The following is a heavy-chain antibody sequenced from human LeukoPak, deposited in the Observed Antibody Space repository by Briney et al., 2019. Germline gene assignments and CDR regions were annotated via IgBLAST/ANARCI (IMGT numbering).Heavy chain of an antibody. Sequence: GGSLRLSCAASGFTFSNAWMSRVRQAPGKGLECVSTISTSGSATYYADSVKGRFTISRDNSRDTLYLQMNSLRAEDTAVYYCARVGYRAAFDYWGQGTLVTVSS. CDR1: GFTFSNAW. V-gene: IGHV3-23*01. D-gene: IGHD1-26*01. CDR2: ISTSGSAT. CDR3: ARVGYRAAFDY. J-gene: IGHJ4*02.